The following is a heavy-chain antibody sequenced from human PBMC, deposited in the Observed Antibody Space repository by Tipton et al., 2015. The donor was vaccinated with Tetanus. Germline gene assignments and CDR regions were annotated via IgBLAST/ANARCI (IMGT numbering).Heavy chain of an antibody. V-gene: IGHV4-31*03. J-gene: IGHJ4*02. Sequence: GLVKPSQTLSLTCTVSGGSISSGGYYWSWVRQHPGKGLEWIGDIYYSGSTYYNPSLKSRVTISVDTSKNQFSLKLKSGTAADTAAYYCARDQARGARGWNYFDYWGQGTLVTVSS. CDR2: IYYSGST. D-gene: IGHD1-26*01. CDR1: GGSISSGGYY. CDR3: ARDQARGARGWNYFDY.